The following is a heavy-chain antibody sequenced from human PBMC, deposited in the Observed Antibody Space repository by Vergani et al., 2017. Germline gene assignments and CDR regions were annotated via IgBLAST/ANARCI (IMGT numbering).Heavy chain of an antibody. V-gene: IGHV5-51*01. CDR1: GYSFPNYW. CDR3: ARQEISAFDI. J-gene: IGHJ3*02. D-gene: IGHD5-24*01. Sequence: EVQLVPSGAEVKQPGASLKISCKGSGYSFPNYWIGWVRQMPGKGLGWMGIIYPGDSDTRYSPSFQGQVTISAVKSISTAYLQWSSLKASDTAMYYCARQEISAFDIWGQGTMVTVSS. CDR2: IYPGDSDT.